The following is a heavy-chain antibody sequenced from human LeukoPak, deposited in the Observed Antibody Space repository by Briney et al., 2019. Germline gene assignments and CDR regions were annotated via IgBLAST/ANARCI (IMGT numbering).Heavy chain of an antibody. Sequence: ASVKVSCKASGGTFSSYGIIWVRQAPGQGLEWMGRIIPILNIADYAQKFQGRVTITADTSTSAAYMELSSLRSEDTAVYYCARVAGSSYDYWGQGTLVTVSS. J-gene: IGHJ4*02. CDR2: IIPILNIA. D-gene: IGHD3-10*01. V-gene: IGHV1-69*04. CDR1: GGTFSSYG. CDR3: ARVAGSSYDY.